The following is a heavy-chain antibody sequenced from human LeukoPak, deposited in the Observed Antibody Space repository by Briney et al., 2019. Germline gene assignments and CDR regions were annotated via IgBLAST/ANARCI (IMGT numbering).Heavy chain of an antibody. V-gene: IGHV3-23*01. J-gene: IGHJ6*04. CDR3: AKRDTGMVSYPAGSPVVGMDV. CDR2: ISGSGGST. Sequence: PGGSLTLSCAASGFTFSSYAMIWVRQAPGKGLEWVSAISGSGGSTYYADPVKGRFTISRDNYKNTLYLQMNSRRAEDTAVYYCAKRDTGMVSYPAGSPVVGMDVWGEGTTVTVSS. D-gene: IGHD5-18*01. CDR1: GFTFSSYA.